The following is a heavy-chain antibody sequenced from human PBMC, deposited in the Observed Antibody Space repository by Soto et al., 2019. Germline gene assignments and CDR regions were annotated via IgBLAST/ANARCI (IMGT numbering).Heavy chain of an antibody. D-gene: IGHD2-2*01. Sequence: QVQLVQSGAEVKKPGASVKVSCKASGYTFTSYGISWVRQAPGQGLEWMGWISAYNGNTNYAQKLQGRVTMTTDTSTSTAYMELRSLRSDDTAVYYCARDPLGVVPPAYNWFDPWGQGTLVTVSS. CDR3: ARDPLGVVPPAYNWFDP. CDR1: GYTFTSYG. V-gene: IGHV1-18*01. CDR2: ISAYNGNT. J-gene: IGHJ5*02.